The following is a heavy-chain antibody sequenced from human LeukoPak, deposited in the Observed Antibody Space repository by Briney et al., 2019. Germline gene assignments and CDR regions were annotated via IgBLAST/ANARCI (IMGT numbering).Heavy chain of an antibody. Sequence: ASVKVCCKASGYTFTGYYMHWVRQAPGQGVEWMGWINPNSGGTNYAQKFQGRVTVTRDTSISTAYMELSRLRSDDTAVYYCARGPYSGTFDYWGQGTLVTVSS. J-gene: IGHJ4*02. CDR3: ARGPYSGTFDY. CDR1: GYTFTGYY. D-gene: IGHD1-26*01. CDR2: INPNSGGT. V-gene: IGHV1-2*02.